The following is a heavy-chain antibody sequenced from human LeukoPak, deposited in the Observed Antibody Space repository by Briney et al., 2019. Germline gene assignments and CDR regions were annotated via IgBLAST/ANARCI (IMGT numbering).Heavy chain of an antibody. D-gene: IGHD6-13*01. CDR1: GGSISSYY. J-gene: IGHJ4*02. Sequence: SETLSLTCTVSGGSISSYYWSWIRQPPGKGLEWIGYIYYSGSTNYNPSLKSRVTISVDTSKNQFSLKLSSVTAADTAVYYCARTPYSSSWYPFDYWGQGTLVTVSS. CDR2: IYYSGST. CDR3: ARTPYSSSWYPFDY. V-gene: IGHV4-59*01.